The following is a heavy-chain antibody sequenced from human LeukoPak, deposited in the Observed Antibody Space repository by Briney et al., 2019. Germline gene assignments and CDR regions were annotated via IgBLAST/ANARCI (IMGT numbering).Heavy chain of an antibody. V-gene: IGHV3-30*03. CDR2: ISYDGSNK. J-gene: IGHJ4*02. CDR3: AREWATVTRYYFDY. CDR1: GFTFSSHG. D-gene: IGHD4-11*01. Sequence: GGSLRLSCAASGFTFSSHGMSWVRQAPGKGLEWVAVISYDGSNKYYADSVKGRFTISRDNSKNTLYLQMNSLRAEDTAVYYCAREWATVTRYYFDYWGQGTLVTVSS.